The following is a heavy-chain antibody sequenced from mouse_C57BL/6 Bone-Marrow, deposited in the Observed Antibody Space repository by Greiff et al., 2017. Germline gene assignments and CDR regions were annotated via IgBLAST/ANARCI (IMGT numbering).Heavy chain of an antibody. V-gene: IGHV1-15*01. D-gene: IGHD2-14*01. CDR2: IDPETGGT. J-gene: IGHJ2*01. CDR3: TRERISDRYLYYFDY. CDR1: GYTFTDYE. Sequence: QVQLQQSGAELVRPGASVTLSCKASGYTFTDYEMHWVKQTPVHGLEWIGAIDPETGGTAYNQKFKGKAILTADKSSSTAYMELRSLTSEDSAVNYCTRERISDRYLYYFDYWSQGTTLTVSS.